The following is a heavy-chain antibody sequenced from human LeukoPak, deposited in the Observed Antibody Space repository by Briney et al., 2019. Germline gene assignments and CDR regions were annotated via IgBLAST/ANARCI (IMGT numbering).Heavy chain of an antibody. J-gene: IGHJ3*02. CDR2: IYYSGST. CDR1: GGSISSYY. Sequence: PSETLSLTRTVSGGSISSYYWSWIRQPPGKGLEWIGYIYYSGSTNYNPSLKSRVTISVDTSKNQFSLKLSSVTAADTAVYYCARNTVTTVAFDIWGQGTMVTVSS. D-gene: IGHD4-17*01. CDR3: ARNTVTTVAFDI. V-gene: IGHV4-59*01.